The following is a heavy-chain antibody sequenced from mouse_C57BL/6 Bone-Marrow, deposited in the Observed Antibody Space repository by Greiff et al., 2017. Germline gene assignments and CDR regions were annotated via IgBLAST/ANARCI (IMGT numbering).Heavy chain of an antibody. J-gene: IGHJ1*03. Sequence: QVQLQQSGAELARPGASVKLSCKASGYTFTSYGISWVKQRTGQGLEWIGEIYPRSGNTDYNEKFKGKATLTADKSSSTAYMKLRSLTSADSAVYCSARWEFTTGPWYFYVGGTGTTVTVSS. D-gene: IGHD1-1*01. CDR1: GYTFTSYG. V-gene: IGHV1-81*01. CDR3: ARWEFTTGPWYFYV. CDR2: IYPRSGNT.